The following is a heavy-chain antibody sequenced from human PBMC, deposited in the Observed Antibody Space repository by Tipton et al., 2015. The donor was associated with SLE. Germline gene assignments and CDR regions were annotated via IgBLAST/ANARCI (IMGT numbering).Heavy chain of an antibody. V-gene: IGHV4-39*07. Sequence: TLSLTCTVSGGSISSSSYYWGWIRQPPGKGLEWIGSIYYSGSTYYNPSLKSRVTISVDTSKNQFSLKLSSVTAADTAVYYCASIDPPDAFDIWGQGTMVTFSS. J-gene: IGHJ3*02. D-gene: IGHD3-16*02. CDR3: ASIDPPDAFDI. CDR2: IYYSGST. CDR1: GGSISSSSYY.